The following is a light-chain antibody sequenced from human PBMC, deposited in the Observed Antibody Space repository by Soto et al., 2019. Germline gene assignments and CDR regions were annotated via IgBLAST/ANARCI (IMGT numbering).Light chain of an antibody. J-gene: IGKJ4*01. CDR3: QHYKTWPLI. CDR2: GAS. V-gene: IGKV3-15*01. CDR1: HSVGSS. Sequence: IVMTQSPVTLSVSPGERATLSCRSSHSVGSSLAWYQLKPGQPPRLLVYGASTRATDIPARFSGSGSGTEFTLTISSPQSEDFAVYVCQHYKTWPLIFGGGTKVETK.